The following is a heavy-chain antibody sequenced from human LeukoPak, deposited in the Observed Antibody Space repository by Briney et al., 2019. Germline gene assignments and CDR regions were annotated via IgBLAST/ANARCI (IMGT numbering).Heavy chain of an antibody. V-gene: IGHV4-39*01. CDR1: GGSLSSGPYY. CDR3: ARQTGSGLFILP. Sequence: SETLSLPCTVSGGSLSSGPYYWGWIRQPPGRGLEWIGNIYYGENTYYNPSLKSRVTISIDTSKNQFYLKLSSLTAADTAVYYCARQTGSGLFILPGGQGTLVTVSS. CDR2: IYYGENT. D-gene: IGHD3/OR15-3a*01. J-gene: IGHJ4*02.